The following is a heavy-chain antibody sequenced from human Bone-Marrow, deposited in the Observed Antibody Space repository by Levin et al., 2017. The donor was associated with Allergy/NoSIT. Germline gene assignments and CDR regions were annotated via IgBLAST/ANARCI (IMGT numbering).Heavy chain of an antibody. CDR1: GYSFNTYW. V-gene: IGHV5-51*01. J-gene: IGHJ4*02. D-gene: IGHD6-19*01. CDR2: IFPEDSDT. Sequence: KLGESLKISCQGSGYSFNTYWIGWVRQMPGKGLEWMGIIFPEDSDTRYGPSFQGQVTVSVDKSLNTAYLQWSSLKASDTAMYYCVRGVNGWRPEYWGQGTLVTVSS. CDR3: VRGVNGWRPEY.